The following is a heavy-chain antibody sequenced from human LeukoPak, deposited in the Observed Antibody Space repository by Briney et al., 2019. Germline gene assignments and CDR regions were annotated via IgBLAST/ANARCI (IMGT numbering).Heavy chain of an antibody. CDR2: ISDSGGRT. CDR3: AKRGVVIRVILVGFHKEAYYFDS. J-gene: IGHJ4*02. V-gene: IGHV3-23*01. CDR1: GITLSNYG. Sequence: GGSLRLSCAVSGITLSNYGMSWVRQAPGKGLEWVAGISDSGGRTKYVDSVKGRFTISRDNPKNTLYLQMNSLRPEDTAVYFCAKRGVVIRVILVGFHKEAYYFDSWGQGVLVTVSS. D-gene: IGHD3-22*01.